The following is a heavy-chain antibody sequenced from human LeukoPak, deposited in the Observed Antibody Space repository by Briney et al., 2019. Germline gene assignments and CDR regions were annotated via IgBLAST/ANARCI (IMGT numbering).Heavy chain of an antibody. CDR3: ARVGTSYYGDYGAGSLDY. D-gene: IGHD4-17*01. Sequence: GGSLRLSCAASGFTFSSYGMHWVRQAPGKGLEWVAVIWYGGSNKYYADSVKGRFTISRDNAQNSLYLQMNSLRAEDTAVYYCARVGTSYYGDYGAGSLDYWGQGTLVTASS. J-gene: IGHJ4*02. CDR2: IWYGGSNK. CDR1: GFTFSSYG. V-gene: IGHV3-33*08.